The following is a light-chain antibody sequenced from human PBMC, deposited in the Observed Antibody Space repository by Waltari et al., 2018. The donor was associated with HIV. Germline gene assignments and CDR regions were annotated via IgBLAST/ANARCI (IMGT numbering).Light chain of an antibody. CDR2: LNSDGSH. Sequence: QLVLTQSPSASASLGASVKVTCTLSSGHSNYAIAWHQQQPEKAPRYLMKLNSDGSHSKGGGIPDRFSGSSSGAERYRTISSRQSEDEADYYCQTWGTGIWVFGGGTKLTVL. J-gene: IGLJ3*02. CDR1: SGHSNYA. V-gene: IGLV4-69*01. CDR3: QTWGTGIWV.